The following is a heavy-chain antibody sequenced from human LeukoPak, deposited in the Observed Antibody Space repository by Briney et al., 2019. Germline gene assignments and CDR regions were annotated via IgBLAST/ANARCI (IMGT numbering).Heavy chain of an antibody. CDR1: GGSFSGYY. J-gene: IGHJ5*02. V-gene: IGHV4-34*01. CDR2: INHSGST. CDR3: ATAGAGYCSSTSCLNWFDP. Sequence: PSETLSLTCAVYGGSFSGYYWSWIRQPPGKGLEWIGEINHSGSTNYNPSLKSRVTISVDTSKNQFSLKLSSVTAADTAVYYCATAGAGYCSSTSCLNWFDPWGQGTLVTVSS. D-gene: IGHD2-2*01.